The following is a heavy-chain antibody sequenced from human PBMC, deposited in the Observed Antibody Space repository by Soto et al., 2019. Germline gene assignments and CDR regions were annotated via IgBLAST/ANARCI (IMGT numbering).Heavy chain of an antibody. J-gene: IGHJ4*02. CDR1: RFTFSTCW. CDR2: VNGDGSTT. Sequence: EVQLVESGGGLVQPGGSLRLSCAAARFTFSTCWRHCVRQAPGKGLVWVSHVNGDGSTTDYADSVKGRFTISRDNAKNTLYLQMNSLRAEDTAVYYCARSSIVPYGRFFDSWGQGTLVTVSS. V-gene: IGHV3-74*01. D-gene: IGHD6-6*01. CDR3: ARSSIVPYGRFFDS.